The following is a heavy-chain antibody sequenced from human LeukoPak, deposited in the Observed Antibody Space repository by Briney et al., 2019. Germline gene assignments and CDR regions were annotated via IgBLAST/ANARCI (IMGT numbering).Heavy chain of an antibody. CDR3: ARGAYYYDSSGYYDY. CDR2: IYYSGST. D-gene: IGHD3-22*01. CDR1: GGSFSGYH. J-gene: IGHJ4*02. V-gene: IGHV4-59*01. Sequence: PSETLSLTCAVFGGSFSGYHWTWIRQPPGKGLEWIGYIYYSGSTNYNPSLKSRVTISVDTSKNQFSLKLSSVTAADTAVYYCARGAYYYDSSGYYDYWGQGTLVTVSS.